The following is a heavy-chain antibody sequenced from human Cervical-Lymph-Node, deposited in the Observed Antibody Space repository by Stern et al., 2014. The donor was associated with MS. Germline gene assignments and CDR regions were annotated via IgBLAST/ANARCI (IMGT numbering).Heavy chain of an antibody. V-gene: IGHV3-7*01. J-gene: IGHJ6*02. CDR3: ARDGYCSGGSCYVSFYYGMDV. Sequence: EDQLVESGGGLVQPGGSLRLSCAASGFTFSSYWMSWVRQAPGKGLEWVANIKQDGSEKYYVDSVKGRFTISRDNAKNSLYLQMNSLRAEDTAVYYCARDGYCSGGSCYVSFYYGMDVWGQGTTVTVSS. CDR1: GFTFSSYW. CDR2: IKQDGSEK. D-gene: IGHD2-15*01.